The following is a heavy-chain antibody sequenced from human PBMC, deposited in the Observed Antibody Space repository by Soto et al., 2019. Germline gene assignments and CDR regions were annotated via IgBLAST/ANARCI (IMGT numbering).Heavy chain of an antibody. CDR3: TRGITCYHY. CDR2: TRSREHAGKT. J-gene: IGHJ4*02. D-gene: IGHD3-9*01. V-gene: IGHV3-49*04. Sequence: GGSLRLSCMAAAFTSGDHAMCCVRQAQGKGREWVGSTRSREHAGKTEYAASVRGRFTIPRDDSKIIAYLQMNSLTAEDTAVYYCTRGITCYHYWGQGTLVTVSS. CDR1: AFTSGDHA.